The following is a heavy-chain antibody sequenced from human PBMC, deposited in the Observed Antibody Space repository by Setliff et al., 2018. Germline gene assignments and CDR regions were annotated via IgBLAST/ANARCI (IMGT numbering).Heavy chain of an antibody. Sequence: GSLRLSCAASGFTFSDYWLHWVRQAPGKGLVWVSRVNRDGSSTNYADSVKGRFTISRDNAESTVYLQMNSLRAEDTAVYYCAKDLETIDGDAFDIWGQGTMVTVSS. CDR2: VNRDGSST. CDR1: GFTFSDYW. V-gene: IGHV3-74*01. J-gene: IGHJ3*02. CDR3: AKDLETIDGDAFDI.